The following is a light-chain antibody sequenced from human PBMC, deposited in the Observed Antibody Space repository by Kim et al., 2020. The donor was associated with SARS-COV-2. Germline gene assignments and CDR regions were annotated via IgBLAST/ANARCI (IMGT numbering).Light chain of an antibody. CDR3: QSYDSSLSGYV. Sequence: QSVLTQPPSVSGAPGQRVTISCTGSRSNIGAGFYVHWYRQLPGTAPKLLIYNNIDRPSGGPARFSGSKSGTSASLAIPGLQAEDEADYYCQSYDSSLSGYVFGTGTKVYVL. J-gene: IGLJ1*01. CDR1: RSNIGAGFY. CDR2: NNI. V-gene: IGLV1-40*01.